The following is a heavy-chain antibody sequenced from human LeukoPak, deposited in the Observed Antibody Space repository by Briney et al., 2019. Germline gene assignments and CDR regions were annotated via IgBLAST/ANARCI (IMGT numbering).Heavy chain of an antibody. CDR2: ISVSGGST. V-gene: IGHV3-23*01. CDR3: AKVQYYYDSSGSLGYYFDY. CDR1: GFTFSSYA. D-gene: IGHD3-22*01. J-gene: IGHJ4*02. Sequence: GGSLRLSCAASGFTFSSYAMSWVRQAPGEGLEWVSAISVSGGSTYYADSVKGRFNISRDNSKNTLYLQMNSLRAEDTAVYYCAKVQYYYDSSGSLGYYFDYWGQGTLVTVSS.